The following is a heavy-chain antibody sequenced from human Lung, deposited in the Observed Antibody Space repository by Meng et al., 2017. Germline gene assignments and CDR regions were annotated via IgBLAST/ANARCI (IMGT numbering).Heavy chain of an antibody. CDR3: ARGTPGRSYSDY. CDR1: DYTFTGYG. CDR2: LGAHDGDT. D-gene: IGHD3-10*01. Sequence: QVQPVQSGPEVKKPGASVKVSCKASDYTFTGYGVSWVRQAPGQGREWMAWLGAHDGDTSHAPKFQGRVTVSADRPTATAYMELRSLRSDDTAVYYCARGTPGRSYSDYWGQGTLVTVSS. V-gene: IGHV1-18*01. J-gene: IGHJ4*02.